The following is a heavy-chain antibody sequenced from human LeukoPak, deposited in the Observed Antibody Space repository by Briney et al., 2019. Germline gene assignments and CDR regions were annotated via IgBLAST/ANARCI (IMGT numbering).Heavy chain of an antibody. CDR1: GYTFTAYY. D-gene: IGHD6-13*01. J-gene: IGHJ4*02. CDR3: ARDYGGSSLDY. CDR2: INPNSGDT. V-gene: IGHV1-2*06. Sequence: ASVKVSCKASGYTFTAYYMHWVRQAPGQGLEWVGRINPNSGDTNYAQKFQGRVTMTRDTSISTVYMELTGLRSDDTAVYYCARDYGGSSLDYWGQGTLVTVSS.